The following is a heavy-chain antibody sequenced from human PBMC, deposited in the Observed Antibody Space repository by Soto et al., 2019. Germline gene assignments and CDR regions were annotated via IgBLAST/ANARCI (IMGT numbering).Heavy chain of an antibody. Sequence: QVQLKESGPGLVKPSETLSLTCNVSGGPIKTGDYYWNWIRQPPGKGLEWIGYVFYSGATNYSPSLKSRAAISMDTSKNQFSLSLTSEDTAVFYCARGGGVGVAGSAAFDMWGQGTLVTVSS. CDR3: ARGGGVGVAGSAAFDM. CDR2: VFYSGAT. J-gene: IGHJ3*02. V-gene: IGHV4-30-4*01. D-gene: IGHD3-3*01. CDR1: GGPIKTGDYY.